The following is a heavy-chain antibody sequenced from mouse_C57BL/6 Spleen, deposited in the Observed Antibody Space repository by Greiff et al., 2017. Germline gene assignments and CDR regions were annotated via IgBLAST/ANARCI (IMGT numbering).Heavy chain of an antibody. CDR2: INPNNGGT. Sequence: VQLQQSGPELVKPGASVKIPCKASGYTFTDYNMDWVKQSHGKSLEWIGDINPNNGGTIYNQKFKGKATLTVDKSSSTAYMELRSLTSEDTAVYYCARRHYYGYGHAMDYWGQGTSVTVSS. D-gene: IGHD2-2*01. J-gene: IGHJ4*01. V-gene: IGHV1-18*01. CDR1: GYTFTDYN. CDR3: ARRHYYGYGHAMDY.